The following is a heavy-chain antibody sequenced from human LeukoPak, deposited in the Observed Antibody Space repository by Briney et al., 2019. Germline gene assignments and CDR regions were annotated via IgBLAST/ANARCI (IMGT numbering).Heavy chain of an antibody. CDR1: GGSFSGYY. V-gene: IGHV4-34*01. D-gene: IGHD6-19*01. J-gene: IGHJ3*02. CDR3: QAGYSSGWADAFDI. Sequence: PSETLSLTCAVYGGSFSGYYWSWIRQPPGKGLEWIGEINHSGSTNYNPSLKSRVTISVDTSKNQFSLKLSSVTAADTAVYYCQAGYSSGWADAFDIWGQGTMVTVSS. CDR2: INHSGST.